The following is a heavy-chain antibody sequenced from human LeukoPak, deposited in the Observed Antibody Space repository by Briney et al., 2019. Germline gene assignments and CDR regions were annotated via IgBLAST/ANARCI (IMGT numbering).Heavy chain of an antibody. D-gene: IGHD2-2*01. CDR2: INHSGST. Sequence: SETLSLTCAVYGGSFSGYYWSWIRQPPGKGLEWIGEINHSGSTNYNPSLKSRVTISVDTSKNQFSLKLSSVTAADTAVYYCARAASSTSENFDYWGQGTLVTVSS. J-gene: IGHJ4*02. CDR1: GGSFSGYY. V-gene: IGHV4-34*01. CDR3: ARAASSTSENFDY.